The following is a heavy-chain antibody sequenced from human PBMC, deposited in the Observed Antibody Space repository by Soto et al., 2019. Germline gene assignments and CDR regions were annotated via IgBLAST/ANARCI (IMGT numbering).Heavy chain of an antibody. CDR2: FDPEDGET. Sequence: ASVKVSCKVSGYTLTELSMHWVRQAPGKGLEWMGGFDPEDGETIYAQKFQGRVTMTEDTSTDTAYMELSSLRSEDTTVYYCATLKGAPGVAATQYYYYYGMDVWGQGTTVTVSS. D-gene: IGHD2-15*01. V-gene: IGHV1-24*01. J-gene: IGHJ6*02. CDR3: ATLKGAPGVAATQYYYYYGMDV. CDR1: GYTLTELS.